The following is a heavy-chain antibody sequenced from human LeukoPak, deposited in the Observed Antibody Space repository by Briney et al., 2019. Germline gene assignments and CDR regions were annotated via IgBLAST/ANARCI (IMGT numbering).Heavy chain of an antibody. D-gene: IGHD5-12*01. CDR1: GYTFTDYF. J-gene: IGHJ4*02. V-gene: IGHV1-2*02. Sequence: ASVKVSCKASGYTFTDYFMHWVRQAPGQGLEWMGWINPNSGGTNYAHKFQGRVTMTRDTSISTAYMELSRLRSDDTAVYYCATGVYSGYRTFDYWGQGTLVTVSS. CDR2: INPNSGGT. CDR3: ATGVYSGYRTFDY.